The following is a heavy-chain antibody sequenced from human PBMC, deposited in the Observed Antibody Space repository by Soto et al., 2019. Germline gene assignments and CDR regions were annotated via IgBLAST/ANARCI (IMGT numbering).Heavy chain of an antibody. CDR1: GGSISSYY. V-gene: IGHV4-59*08. CDR3: ARKCSSTSCYGILDY. CDR2: IYYSGST. Sequence: SETLSLTCTVSGGSISSYYWSWIRQPPGKGLEWIGYIYYSGSTNYNPSLKSRVTISVDTSKNQFSLKLSSVTAADTAVYYCARKCSSTSCYGILDYWGQGTLVTVAS. D-gene: IGHD2-2*01. J-gene: IGHJ4*02.